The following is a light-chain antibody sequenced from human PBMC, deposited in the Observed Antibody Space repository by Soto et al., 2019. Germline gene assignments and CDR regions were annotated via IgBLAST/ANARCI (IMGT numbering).Light chain of an antibody. J-gene: IGKJ4*01. V-gene: IGKV3-20*01. CDR3: QQYGSSLALT. CDR2: GAS. CDR1: QCVSSSY. Sequence: EIVLTQSRGTLILSPGERATLSCRASQCVSSSYLAWYQQKTGQAPILLIYGASSRSTGIPDRFSGSGSGTDFALTISRLEPEDFAVYYCQQYGSSLALTFGGGTKVEIK.